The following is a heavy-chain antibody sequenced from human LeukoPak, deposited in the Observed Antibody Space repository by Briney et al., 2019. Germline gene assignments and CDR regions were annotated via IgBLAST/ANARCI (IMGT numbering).Heavy chain of an antibody. CDR3: AAGGRASLDNWFDP. Sequence: SETLSLTCAVYGGSFSGYYWSWIRQPPGKGLEWIGEMNHSGSTNYNPALKSRVTISVDTSKNQFSLKLSSVTAADTAVYYCAAGGRASLDNWFDPWGQGTLVTVSS. J-gene: IGHJ5*02. CDR2: MNHSGST. D-gene: IGHD3-16*01. CDR1: GGSFSGYY. V-gene: IGHV4-34*01.